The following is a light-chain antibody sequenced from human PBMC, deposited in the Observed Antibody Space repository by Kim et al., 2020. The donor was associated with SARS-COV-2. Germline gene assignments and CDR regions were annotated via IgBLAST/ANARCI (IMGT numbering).Light chain of an antibody. Sequence: DIQMTQSPSSLSASVGDRVTISCRASQSINSFLNWYQQIPGKAPKLLIYAASSLQSGVPSRFSGSESGTDFTLTISSLQPEDCAVHYCQQSYRTPLTFGQGTKVYIK. V-gene: IGKV1-39*01. CDR3: QQSYRTPLT. CDR2: AAS. CDR1: QSINSF. J-gene: IGKJ1*01.